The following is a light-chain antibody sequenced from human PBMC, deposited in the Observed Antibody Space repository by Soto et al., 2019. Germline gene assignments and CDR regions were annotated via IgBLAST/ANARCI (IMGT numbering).Light chain of an antibody. CDR2: GAS. V-gene: IGKV3-15*01. J-gene: IGKJ4*01. Sequence: EIVLTQSPGTLSLSPGERATLSCRASQSVSSYLAWYQQKPGQAPRLLIYGASTRAAGVPARFSGSGSGTGFTLTISSLQSEDVAVYYCQQYNNWLALTFGGGTKVDIK. CDR3: QQYNNWLALT. CDR1: QSVSSY.